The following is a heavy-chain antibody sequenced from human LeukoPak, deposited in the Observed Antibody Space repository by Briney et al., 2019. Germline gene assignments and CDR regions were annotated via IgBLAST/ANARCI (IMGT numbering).Heavy chain of an antibody. J-gene: IGHJ6*03. Sequence: PSETLSLTCTVSGGSMRSNTYYWGWLRQPPGKGLEWIGSIFHSGSTYYNPSLKSRVTISVDMSKNQFSLKVNSVTAADTALYYCARHLGYYGEENYYYYMDVWGKGTTVIISS. V-gene: IGHV4-39*01. CDR1: GGSMRSNTYY. CDR3: ARHLGYYGEENYYYYMDV. CDR2: IFHSGST. D-gene: IGHD4-17*01.